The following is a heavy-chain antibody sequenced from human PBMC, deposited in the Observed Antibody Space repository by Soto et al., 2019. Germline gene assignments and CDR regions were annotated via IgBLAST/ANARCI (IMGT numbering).Heavy chain of an antibody. CDR2: IYYTGSS. Sequence: PSETLSLTCTVSGGSVSSGSYYWSWIRQPPGKGLEWIGNIYYTGSSDYNPSLKSRVIISRDTSKNQFSLKLSSVTAADTAVYYCARDRNVRGYSGYHQIRYYYSALDVWDPGTTLTVS. D-gene: IGHD5-12*01. CDR3: ARDRNVRGYSGYHQIRYYYSALDV. V-gene: IGHV4-61*01. CDR1: GGSVSSGSYY. J-gene: IGHJ6*02.